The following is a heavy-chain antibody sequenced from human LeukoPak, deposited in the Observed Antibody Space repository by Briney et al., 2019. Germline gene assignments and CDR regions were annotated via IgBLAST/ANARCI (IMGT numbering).Heavy chain of an antibody. CDR1: GFTFNNNA. CDR2: ISGSGSST. CDR3: AKGGGSYFGY. J-gene: IGHJ4*02. V-gene: IGHV3-23*01. Sequence: PGGSLRLSCEGSGFTFNNNAMSWVRQAPGKGLEWVSSISGSGSSTYYTDSVKGRFTISRDNSKNTVYLQMNCLRAEDTAVYYCAKGGGSYFGYWGQGALVTVSS. D-gene: IGHD1-26*01.